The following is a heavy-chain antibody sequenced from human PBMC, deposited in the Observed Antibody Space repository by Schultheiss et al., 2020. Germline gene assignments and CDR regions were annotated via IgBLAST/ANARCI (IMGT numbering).Heavy chain of an antibody. CDR1: GESFSGYY. V-gene: IGHV4-59*04. Sequence: SETLSLTCAVFGESFSGYYWGWIRQPPGKGLEWIGYIYYSGSTYYNPSLKSRVTISVDTSKSQFSLKLSSVTAADTAMYYCARQLSARWGDYWGRGILVTVSS. D-gene: IGHD1-1*01. CDR2: IYYSGST. J-gene: IGHJ4*02. CDR3: ARQLSARWGDY.